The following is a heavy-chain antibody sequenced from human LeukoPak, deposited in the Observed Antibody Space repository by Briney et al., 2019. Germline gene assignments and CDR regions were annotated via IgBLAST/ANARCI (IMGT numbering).Heavy chain of an antibody. CDR3: AREVVVVPDYYYYGMDV. V-gene: IGHV3-11*01. Sequence: GGSLRLSCTASGFTFSDYYMTWIRQAPGKGLEWISFIDFTGDSLYYADSVRGRFTISRDNTKNSLYLQMNSLKAEDTAIYYCAREVVVVPDYYYYGMDVWGQGATVTVSS. CDR1: GFTFSDYY. CDR2: IDFTGDSL. J-gene: IGHJ6*02. D-gene: IGHD2-2*01.